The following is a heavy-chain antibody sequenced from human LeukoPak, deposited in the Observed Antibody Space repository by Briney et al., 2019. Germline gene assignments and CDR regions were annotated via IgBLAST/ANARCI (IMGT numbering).Heavy chain of an antibody. J-gene: IGHJ4*02. CDR2: IYTSGST. CDR3: ARLAPYSSGPHFDY. Sequence: SETLSLTCTVSGGSISSYYWSWIRQPAGKGLEWIGRIYTSGSTNYNPSLKSRVTMSVDTSKNQFSLKLSSVTAADTAMYYCARLAPYSSGPHFDYWGQGILVTVSS. V-gene: IGHV4-4*07. CDR1: GGSISSYY. D-gene: IGHD6-19*01.